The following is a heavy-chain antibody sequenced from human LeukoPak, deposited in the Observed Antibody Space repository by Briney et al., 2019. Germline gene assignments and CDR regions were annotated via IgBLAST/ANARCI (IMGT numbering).Heavy chain of an antibody. Sequence: ASVKVSCKASGYTFTTYNINWVRQAPGQGLEWMGWISGYNGNTNYAQKLQGRVTMTTDTSTSTAYMELRSLKSDDTAVYYCASLKNYYDSSGYLVTDAFDIWGQGAMVTVSS. CDR1: GYTFTTYN. V-gene: IGHV1-18*01. CDR3: ASLKNYYDSSGYLVTDAFDI. D-gene: IGHD3-22*01. CDR2: ISGYNGNT. J-gene: IGHJ3*02.